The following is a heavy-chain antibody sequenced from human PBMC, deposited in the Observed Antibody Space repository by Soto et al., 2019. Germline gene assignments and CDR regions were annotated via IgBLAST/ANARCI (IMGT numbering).Heavy chain of an antibody. Sequence: SETLSLTCTVSGASISSGTFYWGWIRQPPGKGLESIANIYYDGSTYYNPSLKSRVTISVHTSNSQFSLELSSVTAADTAVYYCARGLITGSQYSGGWYYFDSWGQGTQVTVSS. J-gene: IGHJ4*02. CDR3: ARGLITGSQYSGGWYYFDS. D-gene: IGHD1-26*01. V-gene: IGHV4-39*07. CDR2: IYYDGST. CDR1: GASISSGTFY.